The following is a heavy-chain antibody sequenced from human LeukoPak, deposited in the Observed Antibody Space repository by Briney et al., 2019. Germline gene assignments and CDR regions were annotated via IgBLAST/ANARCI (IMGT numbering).Heavy chain of an antibody. Sequence: GGSLRLSCAASGFTFTNYAMSWVRQAPGEGLEWVSGISGGGGSTYYADSVKGRFTISKDNSKNTLYLQMNSLRAEDTAVYYCARDLVVPAAIGYYYYGMDVWGQGTTVTVSS. J-gene: IGHJ6*02. CDR2: ISGGGGST. CDR3: ARDLVVPAAIGYYYYGMDV. V-gene: IGHV3-23*01. CDR1: GFTFTNYA. D-gene: IGHD2-2*01.